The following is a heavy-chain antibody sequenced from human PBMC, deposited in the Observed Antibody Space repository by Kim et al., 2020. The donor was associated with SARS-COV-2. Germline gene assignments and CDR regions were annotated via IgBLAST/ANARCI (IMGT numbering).Heavy chain of an antibody. D-gene: IGHD3-16*01. J-gene: IGHJ1*01. V-gene: IGHV4-59*13. CDR1: GGSISSDY. Sequence: SETLSLTCTVSGGSISSDYWSWIRQPPGKGLEWIGYIYYSGSTNDNPSLKSRGTISVDTSKNQFSLKLSSVTAADTAVYYCSRGGGVSCLAGGLPHWGQG. CDR2: IYYSGST. CDR3: SRGGGVSCLAGGLPH.